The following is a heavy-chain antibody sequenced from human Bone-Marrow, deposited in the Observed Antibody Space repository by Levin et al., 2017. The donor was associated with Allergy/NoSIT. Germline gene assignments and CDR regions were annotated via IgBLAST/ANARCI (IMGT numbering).Heavy chain of an antibody. CDR1: GFSFSTSG. V-gene: IGHV3-30*18. D-gene: IGHD3-22*01. J-gene: IGHJ4*02. CDR3: AKNNGYYDY. Sequence: SCAASGFSFSTSGIHWVRQAPGKGLEWVAAISYDGNGKFYTESVKGRFVISRDNSNNTLFLQMNSLSVEDTAVYYCAKNNGYYDYWGQGTLVTVSS. CDR2: ISYDGNGK.